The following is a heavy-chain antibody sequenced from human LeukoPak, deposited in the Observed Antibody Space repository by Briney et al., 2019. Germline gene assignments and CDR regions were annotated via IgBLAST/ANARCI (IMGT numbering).Heavy chain of an antibody. CDR2: IIPLFAKT. Sequence: GASVKVSCTASGGTFSSYAISWVRQPPGQGLEWMGGIIPLFAKTNYAQKFQGRVTITADTSTTTAYMELRSLRSDDTAVYYCARDAPLPRYYDFWSGYPYYYMDVWGKGTTVTVSS. D-gene: IGHD3-3*01. J-gene: IGHJ6*03. CDR1: GGTFSSYA. V-gene: IGHV1-69*06. CDR3: ARDAPLPRYYDFWSGYPYYYMDV.